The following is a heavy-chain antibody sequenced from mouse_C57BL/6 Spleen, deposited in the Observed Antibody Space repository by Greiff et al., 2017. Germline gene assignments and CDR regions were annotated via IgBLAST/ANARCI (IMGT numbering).Heavy chain of an antibody. CDR3: AREAGTWFAY. D-gene: IGHD4-1*01. V-gene: IGHV1-76*01. CDR1: GYTFTDYY. CDR2: IYPGSGNT. Sequence: QVQLQQSGAELVRPGASVKLSCKASGYTFTDYYINWVKQRPGQGLEWIARIYPGSGNTYYNEKFKGKATLTAEKSSSTAYMQLSSLTSEDSAVYFGAREAGTWFAYGGKGTLVTVSA. J-gene: IGHJ3*01.